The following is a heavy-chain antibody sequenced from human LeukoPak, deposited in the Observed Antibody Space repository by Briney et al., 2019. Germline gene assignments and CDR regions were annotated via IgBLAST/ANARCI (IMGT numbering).Heavy chain of an antibody. J-gene: IGHJ5*02. V-gene: IGHV4-4*07. D-gene: IGHD2-2*01. Sequence: SETLSLTCTVSGGSISNSYWSWIRQPAGKGLEWIGRIYTSGSTNYNPSLKSRVTISVDTSKNQFSLKLSSMTAADTAVYYCARDTYCSSTSCPGGWFDPWGQGTLVTVSS. CDR3: ARDTYCSSTSCPGGWFDP. CDR2: IYTSGST. CDR1: GGSISNSY.